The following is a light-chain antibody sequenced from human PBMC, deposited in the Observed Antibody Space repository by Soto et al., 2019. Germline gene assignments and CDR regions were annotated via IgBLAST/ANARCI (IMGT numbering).Light chain of an antibody. Sequence: SVLTQPASVSGSPGQSITISCTGTSSDVGGYNYVSWYQQHPGKAPKLMIYDVSNRPSGVSNRFSGSKSGNTASLTISGLQAEDEADYYCSSYTSSSIVVFGGGTQLTVL. V-gene: IGLV2-14*01. CDR1: SSDVGGYNY. CDR3: SSYTSSSIVV. CDR2: DVS. J-gene: IGLJ2*01.